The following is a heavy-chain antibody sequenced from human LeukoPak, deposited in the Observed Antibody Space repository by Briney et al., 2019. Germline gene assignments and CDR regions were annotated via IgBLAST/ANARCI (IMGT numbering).Heavy chain of an antibody. J-gene: IGHJ4*02. CDR3: ARETSLAGFASGLGFNY. D-gene: IGHD6-19*01. Sequence: SQTLSLTCTVSGAAISSGAFSWNWVRQLPGKGLEWIGYTLHSGSPEYNPSLKSRVTILADRSKNQFSLKLTSVTAADTATYYCARETSLAGFASGLGFNYWGQGILVTASS. CDR2: TLHSGSP. CDR1: GAAISSGAFS. V-gene: IGHV4-30-2*06.